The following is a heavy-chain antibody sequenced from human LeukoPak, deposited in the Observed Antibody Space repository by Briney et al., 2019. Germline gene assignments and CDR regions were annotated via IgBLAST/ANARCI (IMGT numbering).Heavy chain of an antibody. CDR3: ARLLYGEALDAFDI. Sequence: SETLSLTCAVSGGSISSSNWWSWVRQPPGKGLEWIGEIYHSGSTNYNPSLKSRVTISVDKSKNQFSLKLSSVTAADTAVYYCARLLYGEALDAFDIWGQGTMVTVSS. CDR2: IYHSGST. J-gene: IGHJ3*02. D-gene: IGHD4-17*01. CDR1: GGSISSSNW. V-gene: IGHV4-4*02.